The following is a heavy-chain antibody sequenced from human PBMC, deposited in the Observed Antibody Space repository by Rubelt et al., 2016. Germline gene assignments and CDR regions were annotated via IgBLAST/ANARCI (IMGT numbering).Heavy chain of an antibody. CDR3: ARGGGDDGYRY. V-gene: IGHV3-7*03. CDR2: IKQDGSEK. D-gene: IGHD5-24*01. J-gene: IGHJ4*02. Sequence: EVQLVESGGGLVKPGGSLRLSCAASGFTFSSYSVNWVRQAPGKGLEWVANIKQDGSEKYYVGFVKGRFTIARDNAKYSVYLQMNSLRADDTAVYYCARGGGDDGYRYWGQGTLVTVSS. CDR1: GFTFSSYS.